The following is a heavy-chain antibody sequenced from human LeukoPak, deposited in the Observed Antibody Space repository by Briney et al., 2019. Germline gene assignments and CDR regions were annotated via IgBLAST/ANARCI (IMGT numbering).Heavy chain of an antibody. CDR2: ISWNSGSI. J-gene: IGHJ4*02. V-gene: IGHV3-9*03. D-gene: IGHD3-16*02. Sequence: PGRSLRLSCAASGFTFDDYAMHWVRQAPGKGLEWVSGISWNSGSIGYADSVRGRFTISRDNSKNTLFVQMGSLRAEDMAVYYCARGRDPVIPGFDYWGQGTLVTVSS. CDR3: ARGRDPVIPGFDY. CDR1: GFTFDDYA.